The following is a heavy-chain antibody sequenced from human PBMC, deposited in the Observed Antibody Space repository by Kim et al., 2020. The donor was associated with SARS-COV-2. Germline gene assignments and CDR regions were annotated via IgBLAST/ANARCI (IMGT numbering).Heavy chain of an antibody. CDR2: IYYTGST. Sequence: SETLSLTCSVSGGSISAYYWTWMRQAPGLGLEWIGYIYYTGSTNYNPSLKGRVTISIDTSNNQFSLRLHSVIAADTALYYCARYSKWVVLGSFRDAFDVWGQGTMVTVSS. J-gene: IGHJ3*01. CDR1: GGSISAYY. CDR3: ARYSKWVVLGSFRDAFDV. V-gene: IGHV4-59*08. D-gene: IGHD3-22*01.